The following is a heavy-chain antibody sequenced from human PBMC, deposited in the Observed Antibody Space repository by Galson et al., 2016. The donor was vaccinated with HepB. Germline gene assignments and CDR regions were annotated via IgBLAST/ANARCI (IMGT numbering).Heavy chain of an antibody. D-gene: IGHD3-16*02. CDR1: GGTFNTHG. CDR3: VRDPLDYFRGTYRPTGFDV. Sequence: SVKVSCKASGGTFNTHGLSWVRQAPGQGLEWMGQIIPLFKTTTYAQKFQGRVTLDADESSTTAYMDLRSLTVDDTAVYYCVRDPLDYFRGTYRPTGFDVWGQGTLVFVSS. CDR2: IIPLFKTT. J-gene: IGHJ3*01. V-gene: IGHV1-69*13.